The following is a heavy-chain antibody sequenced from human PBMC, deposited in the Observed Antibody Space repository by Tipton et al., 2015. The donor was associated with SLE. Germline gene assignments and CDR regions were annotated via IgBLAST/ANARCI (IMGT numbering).Heavy chain of an antibody. Sequence: TLSLTCTVSGGSISSHYWSWIRQPPGKGLEWIGYIYYSGSTNYNPSLKSRVTISVDTSKNQFSLKLSSVTAADTAVYYCAREEQLWLYYFDYWGQGTLVTVSS. CDR1: GGSISSHY. CDR2: IYYSGST. J-gene: IGHJ4*02. CDR3: AREEQLWLYYFDY. D-gene: IGHD5-18*01. V-gene: IGHV4-59*11.